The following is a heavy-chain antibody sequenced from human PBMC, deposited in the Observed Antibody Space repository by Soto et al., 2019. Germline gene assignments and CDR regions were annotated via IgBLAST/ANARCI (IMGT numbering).Heavy chain of an antibody. CDR2: IYYSGST. CDR1: GGSISSYY. V-gene: IGHV4-59*01. Sequence: SVTLSLTCTVSGGSISSYYWSWLRQPPGKGLEWIGYIYYSGSTNYNPSLKSRVTISVDTSKNQFSLKLSSVTAADTAVYYCASTHAHSSSWHSGPWGQGTQVTVSS. D-gene: IGHD6-13*01. CDR3: ASTHAHSSSWHSGP. J-gene: IGHJ5*02.